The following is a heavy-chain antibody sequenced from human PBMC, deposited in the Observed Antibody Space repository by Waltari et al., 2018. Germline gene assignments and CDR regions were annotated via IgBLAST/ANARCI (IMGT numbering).Heavy chain of an antibody. Sequence: QVQLVQSGAEVKMPGASGKVSCKASGLSFTNNFFHWVRQAPGQGLEWMGIITPSGGSASYAQKFRGRVTMTRDTSTNTLYMELSSLKSKDTAVYYCARDGDDHAFDIWGQGTMVTVSS. V-gene: IGHV1-46*01. CDR3: ARDGDDHAFDI. J-gene: IGHJ3*02. D-gene: IGHD1-1*01. CDR2: ITPSGGSA. CDR1: GLSFTNNF.